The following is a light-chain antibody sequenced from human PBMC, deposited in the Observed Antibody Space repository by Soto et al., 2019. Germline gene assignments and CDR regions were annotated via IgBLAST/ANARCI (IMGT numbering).Light chain of an antibody. CDR3: MQALQTPYT. CDR1: QSLLHSNGYNY. J-gene: IGKJ2*01. Sequence: DIVMTQSPLSLPVTPGEPASISCRSSQSLLHSNGYNYLDWYLQKPGQSPQLLIYLGSNRASGVPDRFSGSESGTDFTLKISRVEAEDVGSYYCMQALQTPYTFGQRTKLEIK. CDR2: LGS. V-gene: IGKV2-28*01.